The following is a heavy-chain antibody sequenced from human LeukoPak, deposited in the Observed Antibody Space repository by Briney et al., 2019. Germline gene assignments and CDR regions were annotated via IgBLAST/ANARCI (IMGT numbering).Heavy chain of an antibody. CDR2: ITSSSSYA. J-gene: IGHJ6*03. V-gene: IGHV3-21*01. CDR3: ARDPYNGNYGDSYYYMDV. CDR1: GFTFSSYN. D-gene: IGHD1-26*01. Sequence: GGSLRLSCAASGFTFSSYNMNWVRQAPGKGLEWVSSITSSSSYAFYADSVKGRFTISRDNAKNSLYLQMNSLRAEDTAIYYCARDPYNGNYGDSYYYMDVWGKGTTVTISS.